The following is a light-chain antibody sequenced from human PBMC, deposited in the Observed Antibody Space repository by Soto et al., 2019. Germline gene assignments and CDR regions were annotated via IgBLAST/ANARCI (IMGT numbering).Light chain of an antibody. CDR3: QQYDNWPPIT. V-gene: IGKV3-15*01. CDR1: QSVSSY. CDR2: GAS. J-gene: IGKJ5*01. Sequence: IVLPQSPATLSLSPGERATLSCRASQSVSSYLAWYQQKPGQAPRLLIYGASTRATGIPARFSGSGSGTEFTLTISSLQSEDFAVYYCQQYDNWPPITFGQGTRLEI.